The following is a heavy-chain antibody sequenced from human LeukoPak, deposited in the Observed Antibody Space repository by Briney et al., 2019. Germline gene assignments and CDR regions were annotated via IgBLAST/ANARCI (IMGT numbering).Heavy chain of an antibody. J-gene: IGHJ4*02. Sequence: SGTLSLTCTVSGGSVSSGSYYWSWIRQPPGKGLEWIGYIYYSGSTNYNPSLKSRVTISVDTSKSQFSLKLSSVTAADTAVYYCARAYSTMTYFDYWGQGTLVTVSS. D-gene: IGHD6-13*01. CDR3: ARAYSTMTYFDY. CDR1: GGSVSSGSYY. V-gene: IGHV4-61*01. CDR2: IYYSGST.